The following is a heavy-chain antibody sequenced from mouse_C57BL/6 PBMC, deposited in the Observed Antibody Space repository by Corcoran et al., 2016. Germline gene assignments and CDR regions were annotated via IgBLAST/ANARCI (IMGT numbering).Heavy chain of an antibody. Sequence: EVQLQQSGPELVKPGASVKIPCKASGYTFTDYNMDWVKQSHGKSLEWIGDINPNNGGTIYNQKFKGKATLTVDKSSSTAYMELRSLTSEDTAVYYCARFYGSSLYYYAMDYWGQGTSVTVSS. J-gene: IGHJ4*01. CDR2: INPNNGGT. CDR3: ARFYGSSLYYYAMDY. V-gene: IGHV1-18*01. CDR1: GYTFTDYN. D-gene: IGHD1-1*01.